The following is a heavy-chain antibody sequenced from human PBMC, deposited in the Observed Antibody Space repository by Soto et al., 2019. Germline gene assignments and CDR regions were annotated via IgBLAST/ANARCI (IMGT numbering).Heavy chain of an antibody. D-gene: IGHD1-1*01. J-gene: IGHJ4*02. CDR2: IYPSVSS. Sequence: LETLSLTCSVAGFAISRGYYWSWVRQPPGKGLEWIGSIYPSVSSYHNPSLETRVRLSIDTSKNQFTLNLTSVTAADTALYYCAREKVGTTFFDNWGQGIQVTVSS. CDR1: GFAISRGYY. CDR3: AREKVGTTFFDN. V-gene: IGHV4-38-2*02.